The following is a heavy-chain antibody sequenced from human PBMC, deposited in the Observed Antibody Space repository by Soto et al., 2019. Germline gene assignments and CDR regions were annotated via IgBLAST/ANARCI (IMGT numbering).Heavy chain of an antibody. J-gene: IGHJ6*02. CDR2: IGTAGDP. CDR1: GFTFSSYD. D-gene: IGHD3-22*01. V-gene: IGHV3-13*05. CDR3: AKDSPLMIGGMDV. Sequence: EVQLVESGGGLVQPGGSLRLSCAASGFTFSSYDMHWVRQATGKGLEWVSAIGTAGDPYYPGSVKGRFTISRDNSKNTLYLQMNSLRVEDTAEYYCAKDSPLMIGGMDVWGQGTTVTVSS.